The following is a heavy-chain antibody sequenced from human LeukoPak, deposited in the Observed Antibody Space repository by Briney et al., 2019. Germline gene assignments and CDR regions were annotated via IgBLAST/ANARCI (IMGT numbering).Heavy chain of an antibody. J-gene: IGHJ4*02. CDR1: GGSISSYY. D-gene: IGHD1-26*01. CDR2: IYTSGST. Sequence: PSETLSLTSTVSGGSISSYYWSWIRQPAGKGLEWIGRIYTSGSTNYNPSLKSRVTMSVDTSKNQFSLKLSSVTAADTAVYYCARAGYIVGATLFDYWGQGTLVTVSS. V-gene: IGHV4-4*07. CDR3: ARAGYIVGATLFDY.